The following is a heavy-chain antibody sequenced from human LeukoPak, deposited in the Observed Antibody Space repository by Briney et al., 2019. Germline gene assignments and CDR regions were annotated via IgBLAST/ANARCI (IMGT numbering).Heavy chain of an antibody. CDR2: INPNSGGT. Sequence: ASVKVSCKASGYTVTGNYMHWVRQAPGQGLEWMGWINPNSGGTNYAQKFQGRVTMTRDTSISTAYMELSRLRSDDTAVYYCARTLGYYDSSGPPQADYWGQGTLVTVSA. D-gene: IGHD3-22*01. CDR3: ARTLGYYDSSGPPQADY. V-gene: IGHV1-2*02. J-gene: IGHJ4*02. CDR1: GYTVTGNY.